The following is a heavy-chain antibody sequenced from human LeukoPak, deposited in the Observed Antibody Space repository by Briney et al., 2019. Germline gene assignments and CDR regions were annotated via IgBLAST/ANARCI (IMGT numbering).Heavy chain of an antibody. Sequence: PGGSLRLSCAASGFTFSSYAMHWVRQAPDKGLEWVAVVSPDGNTKFYASSVKGRSSVSRDNSMNTLYLQMNSLRPEDTALYYCVKSGGYATAIRYFDLWGRGTLVTVSS. CDR2: VSPDGNTK. J-gene: IGHJ2*01. V-gene: IGHV3-30*18. CDR1: GFTFSSYA. CDR3: VKSGGYATAIRYFDL. D-gene: IGHD2-21*02.